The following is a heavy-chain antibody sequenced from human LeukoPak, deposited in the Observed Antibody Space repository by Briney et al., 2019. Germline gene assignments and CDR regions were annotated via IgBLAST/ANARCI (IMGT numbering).Heavy chain of an antibody. CDR3: ARDGYNSGYLKALDY. CDR2: ISYDGSNK. CDR1: GFTFSSYA. V-gene: IGHV3-30-3*01. D-gene: IGHD5-18*01. Sequence: GGSLRLSCAASGFTFSSYAMHWVRQAPGKGLEWVAVISYDGSNKYYADSVKGRFTISRDNSENTLYLQMDSLRADDTAVYYCARDGYNSGYLKALDYWGQGTLLTVSS. J-gene: IGHJ4*02.